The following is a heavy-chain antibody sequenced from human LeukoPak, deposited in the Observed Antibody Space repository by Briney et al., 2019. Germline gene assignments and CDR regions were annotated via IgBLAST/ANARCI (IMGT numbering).Heavy chain of an antibody. D-gene: IGHD3-10*01. V-gene: IGHV4-39*07. CDR2: IYYSGST. CDR3: AREPLLLEGY. CDR1: GGSISSSSYY. J-gene: IGHJ4*02. Sequence: SETLSLTCTVSGGSISSSSYYWGWIRQPPGKGLEWIGSIYYSGSTYYNPSLKSRVTISVDTSKNQFSLKLSSVTAADTAVHYCAREPLLLEGYWGQGTLVTVSS.